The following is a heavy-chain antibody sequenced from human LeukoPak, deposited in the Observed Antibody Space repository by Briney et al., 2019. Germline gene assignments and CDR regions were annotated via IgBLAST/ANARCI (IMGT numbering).Heavy chain of an antibody. CDR3: ARGVTMIVVVIHDWYFDL. CDR2: IYYTRST. V-gene: IGHV4-39*01. J-gene: IGHJ2*01. Sequence: SETLSLTCTVSTDSISSGNYYWGWVRQPPGKGLKWIGSIYYTRSTYYNPSLKSRVTISVDTSKNQFSLKLTSVTAADTAVYYCARGVTMIVVVIHDWYFDLWGRGTLVTVSS. D-gene: IGHD3-22*01. CDR1: TDSISSGNYY.